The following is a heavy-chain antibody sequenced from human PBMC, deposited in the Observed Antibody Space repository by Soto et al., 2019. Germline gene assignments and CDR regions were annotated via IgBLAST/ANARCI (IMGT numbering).Heavy chain of an antibody. V-gene: IGHV1-18*01. Sequence: QVQLVQSGDEMKKPGASVKDSCKASGYIFVNYGIAWVRQAPGQRLEWMGWISPYTGNTHSATKVQCRLTMTTDTSTSTAYMDLGSLTSDDTAVYYCVMVDNYVTPTPQDVWGQGTTVTVSS. CDR3: VMVDNYVTPTPQDV. CDR2: ISPYTGNT. CDR1: GYIFVNYG. D-gene: IGHD3-16*01. J-gene: IGHJ6*02.